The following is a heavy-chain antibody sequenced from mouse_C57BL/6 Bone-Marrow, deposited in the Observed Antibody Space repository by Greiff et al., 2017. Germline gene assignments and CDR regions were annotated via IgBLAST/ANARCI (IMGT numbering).Heavy chain of an antibody. V-gene: IGHV1-55*01. D-gene: IGHD1-1*01. CDR2: IYPGSGST. CDR1: GYTFTSYW. J-gene: IGHJ1*03. CDR3: ASYDYGSSSFDV. Sequence: QVQLKQPGAELVKPGASVKMSCKASGYTFTSYWITWVKQRPGQGLEWIGDIYPGSGSTNYNEKFKSKATLTVETSSSPAYMQLSSLTSEDSAVYYCASYDYGSSSFDVWGTGTTVTVSS.